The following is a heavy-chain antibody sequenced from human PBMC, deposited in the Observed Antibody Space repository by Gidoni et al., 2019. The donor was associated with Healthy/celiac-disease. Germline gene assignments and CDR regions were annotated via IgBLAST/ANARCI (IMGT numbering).Heavy chain of an antibody. J-gene: IGHJ5*02. V-gene: IGHV3-48*02. D-gene: IGHD6-13*01. CDR2: ISSRSSTI. CDR3: ARVLYSSSWPDEWFDP. CDR1: GFTFSRYS. Sequence: EVQLVESGGGLVQPGGSLRLSCSASGFTFSRYSMNWVRQAPGKGLEWVSYISSRSSTIYYADSVKGRFTISRDNAKNSLYLQMNSLRDEDTAVYYCARVLYSSSWPDEWFDPWGQGTLVTVSS.